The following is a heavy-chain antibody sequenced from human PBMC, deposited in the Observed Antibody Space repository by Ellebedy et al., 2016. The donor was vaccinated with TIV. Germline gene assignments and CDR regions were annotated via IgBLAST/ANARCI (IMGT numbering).Heavy chain of an antibody. D-gene: IGHD6-19*01. V-gene: IGHV3-30*02. CDR2: KRFDGRTE. CDR3: TRETNPPPGALAGTGFDC. CDR1: GFSFSTHG. J-gene: IGHJ4*02. Sequence: PGGSLRLSCVASGFSFSTHGMHWVRQAPGKWLEWVAFKRFDGRTEYNGDSVKGRFIISRDLSKNTLYLQMSRLRSEDTGIYYCTRETNPPPGALAGTGFDCWGQGTLVIVSS.